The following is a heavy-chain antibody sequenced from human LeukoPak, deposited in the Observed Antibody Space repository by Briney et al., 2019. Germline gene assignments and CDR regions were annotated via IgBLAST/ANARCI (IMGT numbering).Heavy chain of an antibody. V-gene: IGHV3-30*03. CDR1: GFTFSSYG. CDR3: AHGAMYQLDY. D-gene: IGHD2-2*01. J-gene: IGHJ4*02. Sequence: GGSLRLSCAASGFTFSSYGMHWVRQAPGKGLEWVAVISYDGSNKYYADSVKGRFTISRDNSKNTLYLQMNSLRPEDTAVYYCAHGAMYQLDYWGQGTLVTVSS. CDR2: ISYDGSNK.